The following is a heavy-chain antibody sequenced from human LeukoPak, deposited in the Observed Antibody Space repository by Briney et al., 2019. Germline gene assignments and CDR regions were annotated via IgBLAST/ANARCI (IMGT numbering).Heavy chain of an antibody. J-gene: IGHJ4*02. CDR3: ARDSGSGSYYRY. CDR1: GGSINTYY. CDR2: ISFTGDT. V-gene: IGHV4-59*01. Sequence: SETLSLTCTVSGGSINTYYWTWIRQPPGKGLEWIGYISFTGDTNYNPSLKSRVAISIDTSKNQFSLKLNSVTAADTAVYYCARDSGSGSYYRYWGQGTLVTVSS. D-gene: IGHD3-10*01.